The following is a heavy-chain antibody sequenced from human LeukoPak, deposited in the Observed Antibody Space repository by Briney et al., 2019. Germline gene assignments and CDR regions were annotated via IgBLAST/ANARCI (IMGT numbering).Heavy chain of an antibody. Sequence: SETLSLTCTVSGGSISSYYWSWIRQPAGKGLEWIGRIYTSGSTNYNPSLKSRVTMSVDTSKNQFSLKLSSVTAADTAVYYCARGAQILEWLFQDGMDVWGQGTTVTVSS. V-gene: IGHV4-4*07. CDR3: ARGAQILEWLFQDGMDV. D-gene: IGHD3-3*01. J-gene: IGHJ6*02. CDR2: IYTSGST. CDR1: GGSISSYY.